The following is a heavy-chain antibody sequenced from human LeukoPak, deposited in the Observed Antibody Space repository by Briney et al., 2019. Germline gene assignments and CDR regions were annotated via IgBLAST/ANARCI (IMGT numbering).Heavy chain of an antibody. CDR3: ARSVPGGSGWMGAIEY. CDR2: IGTAGDT. V-gene: IGHV3-13*01. D-gene: IGHD6-19*01. J-gene: IGHJ4*02. Sequence: PGGSLRLSCAASGFTFRRYDMHWVRQSTGKGLEWVSGIGTAGDTFYLGSVKGRFTISRENAKNSLYLQMNSLRVGDTAVYYCARSVPGGSGWMGAIEYWGQGTLVTVSS. CDR1: GFTFRRYD.